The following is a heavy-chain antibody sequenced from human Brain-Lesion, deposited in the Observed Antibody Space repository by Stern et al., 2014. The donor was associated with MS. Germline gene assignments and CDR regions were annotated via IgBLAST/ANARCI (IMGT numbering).Heavy chain of an antibody. CDR1: GASISNTQW. D-gene: IGHD3-10*01. CDR2: IYQSGSA. J-gene: IGHJ6*02. Sequence: VQLEESGPGLVKPSGTLSLTCAVSGASISNTQWWTWVRQSPGKGLEWIGEIYQSGSANYNPSLRSRVPISLDRSKNSFSLKLNSVTAADTAVYYCARDPRRGGLSGYYHGMDVWGQGTTVTVSS. V-gene: IGHV4-4*02. CDR3: ARDPRRGGLSGYYHGMDV.